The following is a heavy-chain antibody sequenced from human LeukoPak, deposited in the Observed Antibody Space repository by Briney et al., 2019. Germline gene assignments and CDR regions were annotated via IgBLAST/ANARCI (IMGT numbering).Heavy chain of an antibody. D-gene: IGHD2-2*01. Sequence: GGSLRLSCAASGFTFSSYGMHWVRQAPGKGLEWVAVIWYDGSNKYYADSVKGRFTISRDNSKNTLYLQMNSLRAEDTAVYCCARADCSSTSCYASPDGYWGQGTLVTVSS. CDR3: ARADCSSTSCYASPDGY. CDR1: GFTFSSYG. V-gene: IGHV3-33*01. J-gene: IGHJ4*02. CDR2: IWYDGSNK.